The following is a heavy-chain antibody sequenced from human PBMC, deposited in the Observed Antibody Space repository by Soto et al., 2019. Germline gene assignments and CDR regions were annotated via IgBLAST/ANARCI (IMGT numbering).Heavy chain of an antibody. J-gene: IGHJ4*02. Sequence: SETLSLTCAVSGGSISSGGYSWSWIRQPPGKGLEWIGYIYHSGSTYYNPSLKSRVTISVDRSKNQFSLKLSSVTAADTAVYYCARGLGLVVLDYWGQGTLVTVSS. CDR2: IYHSGST. V-gene: IGHV4-30-2*01. CDR3: ARGLGLVVLDY. CDR1: GGSISSGGYS. D-gene: IGHD1-26*01.